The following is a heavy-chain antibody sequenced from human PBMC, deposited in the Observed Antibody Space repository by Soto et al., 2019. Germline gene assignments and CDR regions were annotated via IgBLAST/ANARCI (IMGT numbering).Heavy chain of an antibody. D-gene: IGHD1-7*01. CDR1: GGSISSSNW. Sequence: NPSETLSLTCADSGGSISSSNWWSWVRQPPGKGLEWIGEIYHSGGTNYNPSLKSRVTISVDKSKNQFSLKLSSVTAADTAVYYCARGNYKLYYYYYGMDVWGQGTTVTVSS. J-gene: IGHJ6*02. V-gene: IGHV4-4*02. CDR3: ARGNYKLYYYYYGMDV. CDR2: IYHSGGT.